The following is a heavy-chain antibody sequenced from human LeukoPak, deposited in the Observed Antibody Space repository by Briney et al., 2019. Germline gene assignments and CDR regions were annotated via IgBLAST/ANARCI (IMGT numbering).Heavy chain of an antibody. J-gene: IGHJ4*02. Sequence: GGSLRLTCAASEFSVSSNYMSWVRQAPGKGLEWVSVTYAGGSTYYADSVKGRFTISRDNSKNTLYLEMNSLRAEDTAMYYCARGKVGATDYWGQGTLVTVSS. V-gene: IGHV3-53*01. CDR1: EFSVSSNY. CDR2: TYAGGST. CDR3: ARGKVGATDY. D-gene: IGHD1-26*01.